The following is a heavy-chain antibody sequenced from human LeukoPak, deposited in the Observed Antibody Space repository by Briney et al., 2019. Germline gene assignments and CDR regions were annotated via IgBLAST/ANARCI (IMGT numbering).Heavy chain of an antibody. CDR2: IYYSGST. D-gene: IGHD5-24*01. Sequence: SETLSLTCTVSGGSISSYYWSWIRQPPGKGLEWIGYIYYSGSTNYNPSLRSRVAIYVDTAKNHFSLRLSSVTAADTAVYYCARQQLERRWFDPWGQGTLVTVSS. V-gene: IGHV4-59*08. J-gene: IGHJ5*02. CDR3: ARQQLERRWFDP. CDR1: GGSISSYY.